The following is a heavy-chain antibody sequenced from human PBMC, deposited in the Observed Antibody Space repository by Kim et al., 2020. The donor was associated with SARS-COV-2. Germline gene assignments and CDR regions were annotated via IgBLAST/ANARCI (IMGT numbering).Heavy chain of an antibody. J-gene: IGHJ5*02. D-gene: IGHD2-2*01. Sequence: SETLSLTCTVSGGSISSSSYYWGWIRQPPGKGLEWIGSIYYSGSTYYNPSLKSRVTISVDTSKNQFPLKLSSVTAADTAVYYCARGNVVGYYLPFDPWGQGTLVTVSS. V-gene: IGHV4-39*06. CDR1: GGSISSSSYY. CDR2: IYYSGST. CDR3: ARGNVVGYYLPFDP.